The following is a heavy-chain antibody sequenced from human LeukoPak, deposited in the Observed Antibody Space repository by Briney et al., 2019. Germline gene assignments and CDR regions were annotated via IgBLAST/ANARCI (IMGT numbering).Heavy chain of an antibody. Sequence: SETLSLTCTVSGGSISSGSYHWSWIRQPAGKGLEWIGRIYTSGSTNYNPSLKSRVTISVDTSKNQFSLELSSVTAADTAVYYCARVDVDTAMAYFDYWGQGTLVTVSS. CDR2: IYTSGST. CDR1: GGSISSGSYH. D-gene: IGHD5-18*01. V-gene: IGHV4-61*02. J-gene: IGHJ4*02. CDR3: ARVDVDTAMAYFDY.